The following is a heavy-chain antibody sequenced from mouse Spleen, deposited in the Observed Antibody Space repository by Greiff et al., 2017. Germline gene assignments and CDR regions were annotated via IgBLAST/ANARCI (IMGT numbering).Heavy chain of an antibody. CDR2: ISSGGDYI. Sequence: EVQVVESGEGLVKPGGSLKLSCAASGFTFSSYAMSWVRQTPEKRLEWVAYISSGGDYIYYADTVKGRFTISRDNARNTLYLQMSSLKSEDTAMYYCTREELGRWYFDVWGTGTTVTVSS. J-gene: IGHJ1*03. CDR3: TREELGRWYFDV. V-gene: IGHV5-9-1*02. CDR1: GFTFSSYA. D-gene: IGHD4-1*01.